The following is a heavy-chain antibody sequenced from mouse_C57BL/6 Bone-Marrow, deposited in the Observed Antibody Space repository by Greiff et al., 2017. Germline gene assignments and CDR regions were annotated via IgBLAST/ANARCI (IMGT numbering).Heavy chain of an antibody. J-gene: IGHJ2*01. CDR3: ARRREQGYCFDY. V-gene: IGHV1-39*01. Sequence: EVQLQQSGPELVKPGASVKISCKASGYSFTDYNMNWVKQSHGKSLEWIGEFNPYYGTTSYNQKFKGKATLTVDQSSSTAYMQLNRLTSDDSAVYYCARRREQGYCFDYWGQGTTLTVSS. CDR1: GYSFTDYN. CDR2: FNPYYGTT.